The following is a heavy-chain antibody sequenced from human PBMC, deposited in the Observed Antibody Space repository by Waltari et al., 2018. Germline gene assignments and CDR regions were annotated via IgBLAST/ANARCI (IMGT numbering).Heavy chain of an antibody. J-gene: IGHJ4*02. Sequence: QVQLQQWGAGLLKPSETLSLTCAVYGGSFSGYYWSWIRQSPGEGLEWIGEINHTGKTFYNPSLKGRLAISVDTSKNQISLKLSSVTAADTAIYYCARRDTVVEPVPSYPLGHWGQGTLVTVSS. CDR2: INHTGKT. CDR1: GGSFSGYY. V-gene: IGHV4-34*01. D-gene: IGHD2-2*01. CDR3: ARRDTVVEPVPSYPLGH.